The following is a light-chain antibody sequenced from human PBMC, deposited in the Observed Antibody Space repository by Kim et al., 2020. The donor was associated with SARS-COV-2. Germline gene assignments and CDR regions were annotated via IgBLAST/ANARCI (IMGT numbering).Light chain of an antibody. J-gene: IGLJ3*02. CDR1: KLGDKY. Sequence: SYELTQPPSVSVSPGQTASITCSGDKLGDKYACWYQQKPGQSPVLVIYQDNKRPSGIPERFSGSNSGNTATLTMSGTQAMDEADYYCQAWDSSTGVFGGGTQLTVL. V-gene: IGLV3-1*01. CDR3: QAWDSSTGV. CDR2: QDN.